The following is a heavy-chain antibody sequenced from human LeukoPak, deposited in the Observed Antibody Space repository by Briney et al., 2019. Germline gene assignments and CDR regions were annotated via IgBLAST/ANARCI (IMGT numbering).Heavy chain of an antibody. J-gene: IGHJ4*02. Sequence: GGSLRLSCAASGFSFSAYGGPWVRQAPGNGLEGVAVIWYDGSSKDYADSVKGRFTFSRDNSKNTLYLQMNSLTVEDTAVYYCARSQSSSLIDYWGQGTLVTVSS. D-gene: IGHD6-13*01. V-gene: IGHV3-33*01. CDR2: IWYDGSSK. CDR3: ARSQSSSLIDY. CDR1: GFSFSAYG.